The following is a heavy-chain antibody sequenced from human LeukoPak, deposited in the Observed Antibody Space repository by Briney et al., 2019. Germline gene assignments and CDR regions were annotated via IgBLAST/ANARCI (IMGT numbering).Heavy chain of an antibody. CDR1: GGPISSYY. V-gene: IGHV4-4*09. CDR2: IYTSGST. J-gene: IGHJ4*02. CDR3: ARHGSGSYSFFDY. D-gene: IGHD1-26*01. Sequence: SETLSLTCTVSGGPISSYYWSWIRQPPGKGLEWIGYIYTSGSTNYNPSLKSRVTISVDTSKNQFSLKLSSVTAADTAVYYCARHGSGSYSFFDYWGQGTLVNVSS.